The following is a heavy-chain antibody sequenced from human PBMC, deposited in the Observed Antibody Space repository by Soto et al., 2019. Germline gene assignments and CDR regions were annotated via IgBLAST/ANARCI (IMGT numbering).Heavy chain of an antibody. J-gene: IGHJ4*02. V-gene: IGHV3-23*01. Sequence: GGSLRLSCAASAFTFKNYAMTWVRQVPGQGLEWVSSIDVTGGSATYADFVKGRFTISRDNSRDTLSLQMNSLRVEDTAIYYCAKQFLAYYDFWSGHQDGSYFDYWGQGIQVTVSS. CDR1: AFTFKNYA. CDR3: AKQFLAYYDFWSGHQDGSYFDY. CDR2: IDVTGGSA. D-gene: IGHD3-3*01.